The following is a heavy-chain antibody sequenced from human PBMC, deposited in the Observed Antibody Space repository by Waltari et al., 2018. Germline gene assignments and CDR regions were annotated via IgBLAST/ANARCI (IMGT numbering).Heavy chain of an antibody. Sequence: QLQLQESGPGLVKPSGTLSLTCDVSGDSMSSTACWSWVRQSPQKGLEWLGQVRGDGRSNYNPSFASRVTVSLDTSNNQFSLRMTSATAADTAMYYCARDRGRGLYLDTWGPGTLVTVSP. CDR3: ARDRGRGLYLDT. CDR2: VRGDGRS. J-gene: IGHJ5*02. D-gene: IGHD2-15*01. CDR1: GDSMSSTAC. V-gene: IGHV4-4*02.